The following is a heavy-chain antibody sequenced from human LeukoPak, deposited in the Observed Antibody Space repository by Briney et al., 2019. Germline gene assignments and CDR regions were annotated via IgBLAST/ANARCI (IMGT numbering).Heavy chain of an antibody. CDR3: SREGYYYDSSGYYASHYYYYTDV. J-gene: IGHJ6*03. CDR2: MNLNRGKT. CDR1: GYTFTIYD. D-gene: IGHD3-22*01. Sequence: ASVTVSYKASGYTFTIYDINWVRQAAGQGGEWMGWMNLNRGKTGYAQNFQGRGTITRNTAISTAYMDLSILRPEDTAVYFWSREGYYYDSSGYYASHYYYYTDVWGKGTTVTVSS. V-gene: IGHV1-8*01.